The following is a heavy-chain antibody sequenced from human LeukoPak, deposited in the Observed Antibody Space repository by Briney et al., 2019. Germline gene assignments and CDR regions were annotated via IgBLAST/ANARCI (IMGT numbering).Heavy chain of an antibody. CDR2: IYYSGST. J-gene: IGHJ6*03. CDR1: GGSISSYY. V-gene: IGHV4-59*01. CDR3: ARGQTMVRGVIITPSYYYMDV. D-gene: IGHD3-10*01. Sequence: SETLSLTCTDSGGSISSYYWSWIRQPPGKGLEWIGYIYYSGSTNYNPSLKSRVTISVDTSKNQFSLKLSSVTAADTAVYYCARGQTMVRGVIITPSYYYMDVWGKETIVTVSS.